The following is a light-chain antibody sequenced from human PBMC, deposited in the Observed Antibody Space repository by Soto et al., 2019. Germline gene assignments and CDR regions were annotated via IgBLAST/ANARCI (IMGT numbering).Light chain of an antibody. CDR3: QQYGNSPLT. V-gene: IGKV3-15*01. Sequence: ETVMTQSPATLSVSPGEIATLSFSASQSISSNLAWYQQKPGQAPRLLIYGASTRATGIPARFTGSGSGTEFTLTISSLQSEDFAVYYCQQYGNSPLTFGGGTKVDIK. CDR1: QSISSN. J-gene: IGKJ4*01. CDR2: GAS.